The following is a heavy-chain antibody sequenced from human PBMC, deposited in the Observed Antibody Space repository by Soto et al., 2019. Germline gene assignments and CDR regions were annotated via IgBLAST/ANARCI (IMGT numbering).Heavy chain of an antibody. CDR2: IYHSGST. Sequence: SLPCAGSGDDITSGYYWCWIRQPPGKGLEWIGSIYHSGSTYYNPSLKSRVTISVDTPQKLFSLKLSSVTAADTAVYYCARLPYSYSGYDETYFDYWGQGTLVTVSS. D-gene: IGHD5-12*01. CDR3: ARLPYSYSGYDETYFDY. V-gene: IGHV4-38-2*01. J-gene: IGHJ4*02. CDR1: GDDITSGYY.